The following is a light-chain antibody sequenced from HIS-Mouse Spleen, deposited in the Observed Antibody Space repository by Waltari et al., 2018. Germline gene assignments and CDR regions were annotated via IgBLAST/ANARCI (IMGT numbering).Light chain of an antibody. CDR1: QSVSSSY. J-gene: IGKJ2*01. CDR3: QQYGSSPYT. V-gene: IGKV3-20*01. Sequence: EIVLTQSPGTLSLSQGSRATLSCRASQSVSSSYLAWYQQKPGQAPRLLIYGASSRATGIPDRFSGSGSGTDFTLTISRLEPEDFAVYYCQQYGSSPYTFGQGTKLEIK. CDR2: GAS.